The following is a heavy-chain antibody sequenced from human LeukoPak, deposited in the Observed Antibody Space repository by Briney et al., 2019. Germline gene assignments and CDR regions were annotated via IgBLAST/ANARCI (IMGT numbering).Heavy chain of an antibody. J-gene: IGHJ4*02. CDR2: ISSSGDIK. D-gene: IGHD6-19*01. Sequence: GGSLRLSCAASGFPFSECYMSWIRQAPGKGLEWVSDISSSGDIKSYADSVRGRLTISRDNAKKSLHLHMNSLRGEDTAVYYCARETVAGTFDYWGQGALVTVSS. V-gene: IGHV3-11*01. CDR3: ARETVAGTFDY. CDR1: GFPFSECY.